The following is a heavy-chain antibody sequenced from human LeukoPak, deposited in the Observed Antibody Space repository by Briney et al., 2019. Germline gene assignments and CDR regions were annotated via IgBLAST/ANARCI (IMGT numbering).Heavy chain of an antibody. CDR2: IDPGDSDT. Sequence: GESLKISCKGSAYSFTTYWIGWVRQMPGKGLEWMGIIDPGDSDTRYSPSFQGHVTISADKSISTAYLQWSSLKASDTAMYYCARTSGSYIPAPTRPFDYWGQGTLVTVSS. CDR3: ARTSGSYIPAPTRPFDY. D-gene: IGHD3-10*01. J-gene: IGHJ4*02. V-gene: IGHV5-51*01. CDR1: AYSFTTYW.